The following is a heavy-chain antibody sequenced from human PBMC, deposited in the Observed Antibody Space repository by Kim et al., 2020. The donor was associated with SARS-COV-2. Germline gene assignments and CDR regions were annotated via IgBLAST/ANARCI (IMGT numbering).Heavy chain of an antibody. J-gene: IGHJ3*02. CDR1: GGSISSGSYY. Sequence: SETLSLTCTVSGGSISSGSYYWSWIRQPAGKGLEWIGRIYTSGSTNYNPSLKSRVTISVDTSKNQFSLKLSSVTAADTAVYYCARGIRVGAFDIWGQGTMVTVSS. CDR3: ARGIRVGAFDI. CDR2: IYTSGST. D-gene: IGHD1-20*01. V-gene: IGHV4-61*02.